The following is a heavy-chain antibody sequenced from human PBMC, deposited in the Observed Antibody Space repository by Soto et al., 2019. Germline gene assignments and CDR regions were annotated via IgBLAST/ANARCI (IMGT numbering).Heavy chain of an antibody. CDR2: IIPIFGTA. CDR1: GGTFSSYP. CDR3: ARALYYDILTGYYGPDYYYYGMDV. D-gene: IGHD3-9*01. J-gene: IGHJ6*02. V-gene: IGHV1-69*13. Sequence: LVKVSCKASGGTFSSYPISWVRQAPGQGLEWMGGIIPIFGTANYAQKFQGRVTITADESTSTAYMELSSLRSEDTAVYYCARALYYDILTGYYGPDYYYYGMDVWGQGTTVTVSS.